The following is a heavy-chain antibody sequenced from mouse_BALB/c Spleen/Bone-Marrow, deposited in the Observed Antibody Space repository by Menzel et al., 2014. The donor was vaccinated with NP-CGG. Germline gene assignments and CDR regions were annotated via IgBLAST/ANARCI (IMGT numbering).Heavy chain of an antibody. J-gene: IGHJ2*01. D-gene: IGHD3-3*01. CDR2: IAPGSGSS. CDR1: GYTFTSYW. CDR3: ARGGLHYFDY. V-gene: IGHV1S41*01. Sequence: DLVKPGASVKLSCKASGYTFTSYWINWIKQRPGQGLEWIGRIAPGSGSSYYNEMFKGKATLTVDTSSSTPYIQLSSLSSEDSAVYFCARGGLHYFDYWGQGTTLTVSS.